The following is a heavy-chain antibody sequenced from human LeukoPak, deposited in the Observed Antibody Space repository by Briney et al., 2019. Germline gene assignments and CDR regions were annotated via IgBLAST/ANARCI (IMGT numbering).Heavy chain of an antibody. CDR1: GFTVSRNY. V-gene: IGHV3-66*01. CDR3: ARGPWASFDY. Sequence: GGSLRLSCAASGFTVSRNYMTWVRQAPGKGLEWVPVIYSDGDTYYVDSVKGRFTISRDNSKNTLYLQMNSLRAEDTAVYYCARGPWASFDYWGQGTLVTVSS. J-gene: IGHJ4*02. D-gene: IGHD3-16*01. CDR2: IYSDGDT.